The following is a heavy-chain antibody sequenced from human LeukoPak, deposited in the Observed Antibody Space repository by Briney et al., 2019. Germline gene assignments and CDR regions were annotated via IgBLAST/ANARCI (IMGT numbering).Heavy chain of an antibody. Sequence: GESLKISCKGSGYSFTNYWITWVRQMPGKGLEWMGRIDPSDSYTNYSPSFQGYVTISADKSISTASLQWSSLKASDSAMYYCARLGLNGDYYLDFWGQGTLVTVSS. CDR2: IDPSDSYT. CDR3: ARLGLNGDYYLDF. V-gene: IGHV5-10-1*01. J-gene: IGHJ4*02. D-gene: IGHD4-17*01. CDR1: GYSFTNYW.